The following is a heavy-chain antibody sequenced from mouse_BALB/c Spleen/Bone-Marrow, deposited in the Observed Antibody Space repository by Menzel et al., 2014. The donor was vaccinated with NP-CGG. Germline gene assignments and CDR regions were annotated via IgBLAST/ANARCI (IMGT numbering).Heavy chain of an antibody. Sequence: QVHVKQSGAELVRPGASVKLSCKASGYTFTSYWINWVKQRPGQGLEWIGNIYPSDSYTNYNQKFQDKATLTVDKSSSTAYMQLSGSTYENSAVYYGTREGYYGSSYVDYWGQGTTLTVSS. D-gene: IGHD1-1*01. CDR2: IYPSDSYT. CDR1: GYTFTSYW. V-gene: IGHV1-69*02. J-gene: IGHJ2*01. CDR3: TREGYYGSSYVDY.